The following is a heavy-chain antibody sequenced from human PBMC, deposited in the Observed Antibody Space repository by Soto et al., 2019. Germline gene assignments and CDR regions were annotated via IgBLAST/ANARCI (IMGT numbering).Heavy chain of an antibody. CDR1: GYTFTSYD. V-gene: IGHV1-8*01. CDR3: ARDVFRRYGSGSSFDF. J-gene: IGHJ4*02. CDR2: MNPNSGNT. Sequence: GASVKVSCKASGYTFTSYDINWVRQATGQGLEWMGWMNPNSGNTGYAQKFQGRVTMTRNTSISTAYMELSSLRSEDTAVYYCARDVFRRYGSGSSFDFWGQGALVTVSS. D-gene: IGHD3-10*01.